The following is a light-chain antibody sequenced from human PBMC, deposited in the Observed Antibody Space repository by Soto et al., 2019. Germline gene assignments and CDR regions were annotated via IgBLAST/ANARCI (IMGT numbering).Light chain of an antibody. Sequence: EIVMTQSPATLSVSPGERATLSCRASQSVNIYLAWYQQKPGQAPRLLIFGASSRATGIPARFSGRGSGTEFKPTISTLQSEDFALYCCQEDDDWLTLTFGGGAKVEIK. CDR3: QEDDDWLTLT. CDR2: GAS. CDR1: QSVNIY. V-gene: IGKV3D-15*01. J-gene: IGKJ4*01.